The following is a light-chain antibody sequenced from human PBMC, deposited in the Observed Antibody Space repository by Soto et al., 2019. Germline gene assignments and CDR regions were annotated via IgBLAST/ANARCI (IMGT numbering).Light chain of an antibody. V-gene: IGKV3-20*01. Sequence: EIVLTQSPGTLSLSPGERATLSCRASLSVSSSFLAWFQQRPGQAPRPLIYGASTRATGIPDRSSGSGSGIEFTITISRLEPEDFSVHACQQYDTSPYTFGQGTKLEIK. CDR1: LSVSSSF. J-gene: IGKJ2*01. CDR3: QQYDTSPYT. CDR2: GAS.